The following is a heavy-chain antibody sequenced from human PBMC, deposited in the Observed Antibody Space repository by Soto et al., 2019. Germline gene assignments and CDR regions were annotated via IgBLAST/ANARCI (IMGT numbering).Heavy chain of an antibody. CDR3: ARDFVPAAMDYYYYGMDV. CDR1: GGTFSSYA. Sequence: SVKVSCKASGGTFSSYAISWVRQAPGQGLEWMGGIIPIFGTASYAQKFQGRVTITADESTSTAYMELSSLRSEDTAVYYCARDFVPAAMDYYYYGMDVWGQGTTVTVSS. V-gene: IGHV1-69*13. J-gene: IGHJ6*02. CDR2: IIPIFGTA. D-gene: IGHD2-2*01.